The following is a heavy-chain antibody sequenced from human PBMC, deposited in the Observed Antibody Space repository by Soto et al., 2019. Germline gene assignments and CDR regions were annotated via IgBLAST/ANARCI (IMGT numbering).Heavy chain of an antibody. D-gene: IGHD2-15*01. CDR3: ATGLVVRNYYYYGMDV. CDR2: IYYSGST. J-gene: IGHJ6*02. Sequence: SETLSLTCTVSGGSVSSGSYYWSWIRQPPGQGLEWIGYIYYSGSTNYNPSLKSRVTISVDTSKNQFSLKLSSVTAADTAVYYCATGLVVRNYYYYGMDVWGQGTTVTVSS. CDR1: GGSVSSGSYY. V-gene: IGHV4-61*01.